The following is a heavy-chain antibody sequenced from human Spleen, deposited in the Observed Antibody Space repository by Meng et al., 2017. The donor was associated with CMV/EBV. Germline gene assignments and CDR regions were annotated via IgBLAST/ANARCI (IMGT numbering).Heavy chain of an antibody. CDR3: ARSIAAIRRQDY. V-gene: IGHV1-46*01. Sequence: ASVKVSCKASGYTFTGYYMHWVRQAPGQGLEWMGIINPSGGSTSYAQKFQGRVTMTRDTSTSTVYMELSSLRSEDTAVYYCARSIAAIRRQDYWGQGTLVTVSS. CDR1: GYTFTGYY. J-gene: IGHJ4*02. D-gene: IGHD6-6*01. CDR2: INPSGGST.